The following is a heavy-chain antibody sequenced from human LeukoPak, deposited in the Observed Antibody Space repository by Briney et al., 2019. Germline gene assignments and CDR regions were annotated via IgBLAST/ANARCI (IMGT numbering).Heavy chain of an antibody. D-gene: IGHD3-22*01. CDR3: ARGGFNYYDSSGYYYVGSDY. CDR1: GYTFTSYG. Sequence: ASVKVSCKASGYTFTSYGISWVRQAPGQGLEWMGWISAYNGNTNYAQKLQGRVTMTTDTSTSTAYMELRSLRSDDTAVYYCARGGFNYYDSSGYYYVGSDYWGQGTLVTVSS. V-gene: IGHV1-18*01. J-gene: IGHJ4*02. CDR2: ISAYNGNT.